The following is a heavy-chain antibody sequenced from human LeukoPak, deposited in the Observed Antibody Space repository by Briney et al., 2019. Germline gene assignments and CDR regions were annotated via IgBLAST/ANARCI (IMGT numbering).Heavy chain of an antibody. CDR1: GFTFSSYA. Sequence: PGGSLRLSCAASGFTFSSYAMSWVRQAPGKGLEWVSAISGSGGSTYYADSVKGRFTISRDNAKNSLYLQMNSLRAEDTAVYYCARDIVASVLMTNYFDYWGQGTLVTVSS. V-gene: IGHV3-23*01. CDR2: ISGSGGST. D-gene: IGHD2-8*01. J-gene: IGHJ4*02. CDR3: ARDIVASVLMTNYFDY.